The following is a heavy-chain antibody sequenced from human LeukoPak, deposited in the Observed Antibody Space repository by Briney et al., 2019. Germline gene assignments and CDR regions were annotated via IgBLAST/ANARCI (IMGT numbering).Heavy chain of an antibody. CDR3: AKDLYPHGRAEYFQH. V-gene: IGHV3-23*01. CDR1: GFTFSIYT. D-gene: IGHD2-2*02. Sequence: GGSLRLSCSASGFTFSIYTMYWVRQAPGKGLEWVSAISNSGVSTHYADSVKGRFTISRDNSKNTLFLHMNTLRADDMAVYYCAKDLYPHGRAEYFQHWGQGTLVTVSS. CDR2: ISNSGVST. J-gene: IGHJ1*01.